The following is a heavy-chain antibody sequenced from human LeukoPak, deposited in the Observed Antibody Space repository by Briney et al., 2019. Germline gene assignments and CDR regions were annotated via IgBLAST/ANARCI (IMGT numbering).Heavy chain of an antibody. J-gene: IGHJ3*02. Sequence: SETLSLTCTVSGDSISSLHWSWIRQPPGKRLEWIGSTYNSGSTNYNPSLKSRVTVSVDTSKNQFSLKLSSVTAADTAVYYCARKKGEGAFDIWGQGTMVTVSS. CDR3: ARKKGEGAFDI. V-gene: IGHV4-59*12. CDR1: GDSISSLH. CDR2: TYNSGST.